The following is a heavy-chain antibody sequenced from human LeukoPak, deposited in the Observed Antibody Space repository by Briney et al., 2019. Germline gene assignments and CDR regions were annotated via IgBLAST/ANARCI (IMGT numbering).Heavy chain of an antibody. CDR3: ARANKYSYGTLFSHASFDY. CDR2: MNPNSGNT. CDR1: GYTFTSYD. Sequence: ASVKVSCKASGYTFTSYDINWVRQATGQGLEWMGWMNPNSGNTGYAQKFQGRVTITRNTPISTAYMEPSSLRSEDTAVYYCARANKYSYGTLFSHASFDYWGQGTLVTVSS. V-gene: IGHV1-8*03. D-gene: IGHD5-18*01. J-gene: IGHJ4*02.